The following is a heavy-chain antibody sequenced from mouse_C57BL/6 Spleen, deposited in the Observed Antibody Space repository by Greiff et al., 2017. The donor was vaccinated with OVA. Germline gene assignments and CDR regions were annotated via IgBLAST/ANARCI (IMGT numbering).Heavy chain of an antibody. CDR2: ISDGGSYT. D-gene: IGHD2-5*01. Sequence: EVQLKESGGGLVKPGGSLKLSCAASGFTFSSYAMSWVRQTPEKRLEWVATISDGGSYTYYPDNVKGRFTISRDNAKNNLYLQMSHLKSEDTAMYYCARDTIVTTDWYFDVWGTGTTVTVSS. CDR3: ARDTIVTTDWYFDV. CDR1: GFTFSSYA. V-gene: IGHV5-4*01. J-gene: IGHJ1*03.